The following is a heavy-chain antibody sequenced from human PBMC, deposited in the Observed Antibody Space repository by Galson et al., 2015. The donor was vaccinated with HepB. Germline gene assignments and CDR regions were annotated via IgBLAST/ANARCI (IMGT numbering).Heavy chain of an antibody. D-gene: IGHD6-19*01. V-gene: IGHV3-33*01. CDR1: GFTFSSYG. CDR2: IWYDGSNK. CDR3: TTVDLGNEWLVLTGFDY. Sequence: SLRLSCAASGFTFSSYGMHWVRQAPGKGLEWVAVIWYDGSNKYYADSVKGRFTISRDDSKNTLYLQMNSLKTEDTAVYYCTTVDLGNEWLVLTGFDYWGQGTLVTVSS. J-gene: IGHJ4*02.